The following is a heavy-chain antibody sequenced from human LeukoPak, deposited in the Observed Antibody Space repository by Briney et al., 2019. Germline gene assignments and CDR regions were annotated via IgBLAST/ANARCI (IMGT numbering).Heavy chain of an antibody. V-gene: IGHV3-7*01. CDR2: INPEGSQT. Sequence: PGESLRLSCAAPGFSFRSSWMNWVRQAPGKGLQWVANINPEGSQTRFVDSVMGRFTMSKDNVKNSLYLQMNSLRVEDTAVFYCAAWTDRGYNFWGQGTVVTVSS. J-gene: IGHJ4*02. CDR3: AAWTDRGYNF. CDR1: GFSFRSSW. D-gene: IGHD5-24*01.